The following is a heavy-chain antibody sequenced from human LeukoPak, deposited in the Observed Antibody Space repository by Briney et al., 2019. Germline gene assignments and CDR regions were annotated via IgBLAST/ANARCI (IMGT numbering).Heavy chain of an antibody. CDR1: GGSISRYY. J-gene: IGHJ5*02. CDR2: IYYSGST. Sequence: PSETLSLTCAVSGGSISRYYWTWIRQPPGKALEWIGYIYYSGSTNYNPSLKSRVTISVDTSKSQFSLKLSSVTAADTAVYYCARVNIVVVVAATGWFDPWGQGTLVTVSS. D-gene: IGHD2-15*01. V-gene: IGHV4-59*12. CDR3: ARVNIVVVVAATGWFDP.